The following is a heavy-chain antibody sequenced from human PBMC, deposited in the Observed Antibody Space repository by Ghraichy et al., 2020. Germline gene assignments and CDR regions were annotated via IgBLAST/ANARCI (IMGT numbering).Heavy chain of an antibody. J-gene: IGHJ4*02. V-gene: IGHV3-30*18. CDR2: ISYDGSNK. CDR3: AKDGGVGHYYDSSGYYYYFDY. D-gene: IGHD3-22*01. Sequence: GGSLRLSCAASGFTFSNYDMHWVRQAPGKGMEWVAVISYDGSNKYYADSVKGRFTISRDNSKNTLYLQMNSLRDEDTAVYYCAKDGGVGHYYDSSGYYYYFDYWGQGTLVTVSS. CDR1: GFTFSNYD.